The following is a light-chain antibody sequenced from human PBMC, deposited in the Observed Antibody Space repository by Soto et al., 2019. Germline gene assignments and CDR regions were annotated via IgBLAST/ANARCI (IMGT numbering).Light chain of an antibody. CDR1: SSDVGDYNY. Sequence: QSVLTQPASVSGSPGQSITITCTGTSSDVGDYNYVSWYQRHPGKAPKLLIYGNTNRPSGVPGRFSGSKSGTSASLVISGLQAEDEADYYCQSYENSRTGFYVFGTWTKVTVL. CDR3: QSYENSRTGFYV. J-gene: IGLJ1*01. V-gene: IGLV2-14*01. CDR2: GNT.